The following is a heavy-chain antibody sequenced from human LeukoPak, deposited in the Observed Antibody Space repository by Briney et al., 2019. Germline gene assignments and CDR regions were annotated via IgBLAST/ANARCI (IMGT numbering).Heavy chain of an antibody. J-gene: IGHJ3*02. CDR1: GYTLTELS. CDR2: FDPEDGET. D-gene: IGHD3-22*01. Sequence: ASVKVSCKVSGYTLTELSMHWVRQAPGKGLEWMGGFDPEDGETIYAQKFQGRVTMTEDTSTDTAYMELSSLRSEDTAVYYCATASTYYYDSSGYTPDAFDTWGQGTMVTVSS. V-gene: IGHV1-24*01. CDR3: ATASTYYYDSSGYTPDAFDT.